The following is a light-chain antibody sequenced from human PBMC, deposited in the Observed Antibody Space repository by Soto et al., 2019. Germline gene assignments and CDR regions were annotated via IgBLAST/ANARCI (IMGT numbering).Light chain of an antibody. J-gene: IGLJ1*01. CDR2: EGS. V-gene: IGLV2-23*01. CDR3: CSYAGSSTYV. CDR1: SSDVGNYNL. Sequence: QSVLTQPPSVSGSPGQSITISCTGTSSDVGNYNLVSWYQQHPGKAPKLMIYEGSKRPSGVSNRFSGSKSGNTASLTISILQAEDEADYYCCSYAGSSTYVLGTGTKVTVL.